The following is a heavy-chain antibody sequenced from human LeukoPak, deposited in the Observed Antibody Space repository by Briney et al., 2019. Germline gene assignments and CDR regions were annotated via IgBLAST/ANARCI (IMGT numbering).Heavy chain of an antibody. J-gene: IGHJ3*02. CDR2: IYHSGST. CDR3: ARATNGRRGGTIVVVPAAIFDI. V-gene: IGHV4-30-2*01. D-gene: IGHD2-2*01. CDR1: GGSISSGGYY. Sequence: SETLSLTCTVSGGSISSGGYYWSWIRQPPGKGLEWIGYIYHSGSTYYNPSLKSRVTISVDRSKNQFSLKLSSVTAADTAVYYCARATNGRRGGTIVVVPAAIFDIWGQGTMVTVSS.